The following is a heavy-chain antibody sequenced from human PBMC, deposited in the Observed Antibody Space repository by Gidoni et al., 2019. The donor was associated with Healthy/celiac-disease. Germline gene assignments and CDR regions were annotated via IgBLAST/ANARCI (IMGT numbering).Heavy chain of an antibody. D-gene: IGHD2-21*01. J-gene: IGHJ5*02. V-gene: IGHV3-53*02. CDR2: IYSGGST. Sequence: EVQLVETGGGLIQPGGSLRPSCAASGFTVSSNYIRWVRQAPGKGLEWVSVIYSGGSTYYADSVKGRLTISRDNSKNTLYLQMNSLRAEDTAVYYCAREIGWFDPWGQGTLVTVSS. CDR3: AREIGWFDP. CDR1: GFTVSSNY.